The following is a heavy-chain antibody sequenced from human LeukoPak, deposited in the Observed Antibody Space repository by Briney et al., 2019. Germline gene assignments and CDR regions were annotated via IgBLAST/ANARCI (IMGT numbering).Heavy chain of an antibody. CDR1: GYTFTGYY. CDR3: ARAPSIRVITNFDY. V-gene: IGHV1-2*02. D-gene: IGHD3-16*02. Sequence: GASVKVSCKASGYTFTGYYMHWVRQAPGQGLEWMGWINPNSGGTNYAQKFQGRVTMTRDTSISTAYMELGRLRSDDTAVYYCARAPSIRVITNFDYWGQGTLVTVSS. CDR2: INPNSGGT. J-gene: IGHJ4*02.